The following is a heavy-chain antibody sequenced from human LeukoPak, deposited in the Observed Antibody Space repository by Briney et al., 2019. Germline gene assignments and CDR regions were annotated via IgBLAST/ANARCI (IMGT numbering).Heavy chain of an antibody. J-gene: IGHJ4*02. CDR1: GFTVDDHV. CDR3: ARDMRVGPTIPVAALNDY. V-gene: IGHV3-43*02. Sequence: GSLRLSCAASGFTVDDHVMQWVRQAPGKGLQWVSLISGDGGSKYYSDSVQGRFTISTDNSKNFLYLQMNSLRTEDTGFYYCARDMRVGPTIPVAALNDYWGQGTLVTVSS. D-gene: IGHD6-19*01. CDR2: ISGDGGSK.